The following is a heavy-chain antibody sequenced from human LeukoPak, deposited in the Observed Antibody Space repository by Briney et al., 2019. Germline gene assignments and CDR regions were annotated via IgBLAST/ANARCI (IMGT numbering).Heavy chain of an antibody. CDR3: ARSRFRDSSGWVFDY. CDR2: ISPNSGGT. D-gene: IGHD6-19*01. Sequence: ASVKVSCKASGYTFTGYYMHWVRQAPGQGLEWMGWISPNSGGTNYAQKFQGRVTMTRDTSISTAYMELSRLGSDDTAVYYCARSRFRDSSGWVFDYWGQGTLVTVSS. V-gene: IGHV1-2*02. CDR1: GYTFTGYY. J-gene: IGHJ4*02.